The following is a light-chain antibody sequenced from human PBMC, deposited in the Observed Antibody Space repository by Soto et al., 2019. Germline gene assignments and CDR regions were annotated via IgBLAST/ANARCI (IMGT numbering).Light chain of an antibody. J-gene: IGKJ1*01. Sequence: EIVLTQSPGTLSLSPGERATLSCRASQSVNNNFLAWYQQKPGQAPRLLIFGASNRATGIPDRFSGGGSGTDFTLTISRLEPEDFAVYYCQQYGSSPRTFGQGTKVEIK. CDR1: QSVNNNF. CDR3: QQYGSSPRT. CDR2: GAS. V-gene: IGKV3-20*01.